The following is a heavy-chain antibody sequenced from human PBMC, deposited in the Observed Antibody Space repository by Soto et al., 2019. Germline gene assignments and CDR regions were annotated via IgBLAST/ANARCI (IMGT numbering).Heavy chain of an antibody. D-gene: IGHD6-19*01. V-gene: IGHV1-18*01. CDR3: ARAVAFYSSGWYVDY. CDR2: ISAYNGNT. CDR1: GYTFTSYG. J-gene: IGHJ4*02. Sequence: ASVKVSCKASGYTFTSYGISWVRQAPGQGLEWMGWISAYNGNTNYAQKLQGRVTINPDTSKNQFSLQLNSVTPEDTAVYYCARAVAFYSSGWYVDYWGQGTLVTVSS.